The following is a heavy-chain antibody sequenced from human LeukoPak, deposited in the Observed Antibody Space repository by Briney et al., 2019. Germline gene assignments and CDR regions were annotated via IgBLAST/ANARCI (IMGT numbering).Heavy chain of an antibody. D-gene: IGHD6-13*01. J-gene: IGHJ5*02. CDR3: ARSTIIAAAPGWFDP. V-gene: IGHV4-59*08. CDR1: GGSISSYY. Sequence: SETLSLTCTVSGGSISSYYWSWIRQPPGKGLEWIGYIYYSGSTNYNPSLKSRVTISVDTSKNQFSLKLSSVTAADTAVYYCARSTIIAAAPGWFDPWGQGTLVTVSS. CDR2: IYYSGST.